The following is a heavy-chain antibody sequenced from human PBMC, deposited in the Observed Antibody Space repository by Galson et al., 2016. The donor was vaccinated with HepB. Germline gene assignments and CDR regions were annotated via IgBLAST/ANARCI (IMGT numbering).Heavy chain of an antibody. CDR1: GGTFSSYA. CDR2: IVPILGRT. V-gene: IGHV1-69*13. CDR3: ASDRGTMGDCSSSNCYKPLLY. Sequence: SVKVSCKASGGTFSSYAINWVRQRQAPGQGLEWMGGIVPILGRTSYAQKFQGRVTITAGESTSTAYMQLSSLRSEDTAVYYWASDRGTMGDCSSSNCYKPLLYWGQGTLVTVSS. D-gene: IGHD2-2*02. J-gene: IGHJ4*02.